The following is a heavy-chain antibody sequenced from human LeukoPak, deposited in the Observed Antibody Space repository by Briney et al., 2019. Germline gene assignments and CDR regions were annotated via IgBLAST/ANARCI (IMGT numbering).Heavy chain of an antibody. D-gene: IGHD3-22*01. V-gene: IGHV3-48*01. CDR3: ARSSGYPYFDY. Sequence: GGSLRLSCASSGFTYSRYSRSGVRQAPGRGREGVSDIGGSSRPIYYAGSVRGRFTISRHNAQNSLLLQLSSLRGEDTAAYYCARSSGYPYFDYWGQGTLVTVSS. CDR2: IGGSSRPI. J-gene: IGHJ4*02. CDR1: GFTYSRYS.